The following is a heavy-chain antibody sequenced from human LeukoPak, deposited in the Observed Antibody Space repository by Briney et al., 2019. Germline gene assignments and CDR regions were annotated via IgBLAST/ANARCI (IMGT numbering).Heavy chain of an antibody. J-gene: IGHJ4*02. CDR1: GFTFDDYA. CDR3: AKDTEYSDSSGLIDY. CDR2: ISWDGGTT. V-gene: IGHV3-43D*03. Sequence: PGGSLRLSCAASGFTFDDYAMHWVRQAPGKGLEWVSLISWDGGTTYYADSAKGRFTISRDNSRNSLYLQMNSLRVEDTALYYCAKDTEYSDSSGLIDYWGQGTLVTVSS. D-gene: IGHD6-6*01.